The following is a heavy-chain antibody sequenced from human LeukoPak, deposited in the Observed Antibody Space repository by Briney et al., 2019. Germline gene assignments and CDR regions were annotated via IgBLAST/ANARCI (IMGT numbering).Heavy chain of an antibody. CDR3: ARDKSAAAGPADLYYFDY. D-gene: IGHD6-13*01. Sequence: SVKVSCKASGGTFSSYAISWVRQAPGQGLEWMGGIIPIFGTANYAQKFQGRVTITADESTSTAYMELSSLRSEDTAVYYCARDKSAAAGPADLYYFDYWGQGTLVTVSS. CDR2: IIPIFGTA. CDR1: GGTFSSYA. V-gene: IGHV1-69*13. J-gene: IGHJ4*02.